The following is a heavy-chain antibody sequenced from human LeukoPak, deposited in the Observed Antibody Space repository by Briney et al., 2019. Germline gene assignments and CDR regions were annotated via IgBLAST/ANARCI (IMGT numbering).Heavy chain of an antibody. Sequence: ASVTVSCKASGYTFTSCDINWVRQATGQGLEWMGWMNPNSGNTGYGQSFQGRITMTRDISIGTAYMELSNLTSEDTAIYYCTRGSSGRRDNWGQGTLVTVSA. D-gene: IGHD6-19*01. J-gene: IGHJ4*02. CDR1: GYTFTSCD. CDR3: TRGSSGRRDN. CDR2: MNPNSGNT. V-gene: IGHV1-8*01.